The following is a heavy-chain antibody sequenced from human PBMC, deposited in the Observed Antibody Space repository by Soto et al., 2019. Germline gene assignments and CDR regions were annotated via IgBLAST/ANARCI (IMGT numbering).Heavy chain of an antibody. CDR1: QFTFTTSG. V-gene: IGHV3-48*02. CDR3: ASRFGSGISY. CDR2: IDGSGSAI. J-gene: IGHJ4*02. Sequence: GGSLRLSCAASQFTFTTSGMNWVRQAPGKGLEWVSYIDGSGSAIYYADSMKGRFIISRDNAKNSLYLQMNSLRDEDTXVYYCASRFGSGISYWGQGTLVTVSS. D-gene: IGHD3-10*01.